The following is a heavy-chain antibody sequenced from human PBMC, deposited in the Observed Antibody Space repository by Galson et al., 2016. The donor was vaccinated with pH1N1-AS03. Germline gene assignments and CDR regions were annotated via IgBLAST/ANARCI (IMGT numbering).Heavy chain of an antibody. D-gene: IGHD5-12*01. V-gene: IGHV1-69*11. CDR3: ARSYSGYDRIAYDYHGLDV. Sequence: SVKVSCKASGDTSSSYAISWVRQAPGQGLEWMGRIIHIVGEIKYAQKFRGRVTIIADESTSTVSMAVSSLTSEDTAICYCARSYSGYDRIAYDYHGLDVWGQGTTVTVSS. CDR2: IIHIVGEI. J-gene: IGHJ6*02. CDR1: GDTSSSYA.